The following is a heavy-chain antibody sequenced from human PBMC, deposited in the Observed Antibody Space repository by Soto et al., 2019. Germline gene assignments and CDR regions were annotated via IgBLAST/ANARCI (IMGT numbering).Heavy chain of an antibody. Sequence: PGESLKISCKGSGYSFTSYWISWVRQMPGKGLEWMGRIDPSDSYTNYSPSFQGHVTISADKSISTAYLQWSSLKASDTAMYYCARGIAAPYYYYGMDVWCQGTTVTVS. CDR3: ARGIAAPYYYYGMDV. D-gene: IGHD6-6*01. V-gene: IGHV5-10-1*01. J-gene: IGHJ6*02. CDR1: GYSFTSYW. CDR2: IDPSDSYT.